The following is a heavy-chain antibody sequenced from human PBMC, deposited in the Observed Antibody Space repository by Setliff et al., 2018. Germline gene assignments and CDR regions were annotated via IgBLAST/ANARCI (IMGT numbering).Heavy chain of an antibody. CDR3: ATGSLVAAGTGH. CDR1: GYTFTSYA. D-gene: IGHD6-13*01. J-gene: IGHJ4*02. CDR2: INTNTGNP. V-gene: IGHV7-4-1*02. Sequence: ASVKVSCKASGYTFTSYAMNWVRQAPGQGLEWMGWINTNTGNPTYAQGFTGRFVFSLDPSVSTAYLQISSLKAEDTALYYCATGSLVAAGTGHWGQGTLGTVSS.